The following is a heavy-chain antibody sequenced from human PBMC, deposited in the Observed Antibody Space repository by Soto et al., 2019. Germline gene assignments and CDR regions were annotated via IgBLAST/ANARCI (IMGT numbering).Heavy chain of an antibody. J-gene: IGHJ4*02. D-gene: IGHD1-26*01. CDR2: IYANGNT. Sequence: QVQLQESGPELVKPSETLSLICTVSGDSINNFYWSWIRQSPGKGLEWIAYIYANGNTNHNPSLKSRVAISIDTSKSQFSLNLTSVTAADTAGYFCARGRSNGAFDSWGQGALVTVSS. CDR3: ARGRSNGAFDS. CDR1: GDSINNFY. V-gene: IGHV4-4*09.